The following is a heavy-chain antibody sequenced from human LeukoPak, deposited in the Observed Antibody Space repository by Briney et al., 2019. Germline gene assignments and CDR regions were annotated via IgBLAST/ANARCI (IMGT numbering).Heavy chain of an antibody. CDR1: SGSMSSHY. CDR3: ARHVYGEGMVV. Sequence: SETLSLTCTVSSGSMSSHYWGWIRQPPGKGLECIGYIYSSEGTAHNASLKSRLTISLDTSKNQFSLTLSSVTAADTAVYYCARHVYGEGMVVWGKGTTVTVSS. V-gene: IGHV4-59*08. CDR2: IYSSEGT. J-gene: IGHJ6*04. D-gene: IGHD4-17*01.